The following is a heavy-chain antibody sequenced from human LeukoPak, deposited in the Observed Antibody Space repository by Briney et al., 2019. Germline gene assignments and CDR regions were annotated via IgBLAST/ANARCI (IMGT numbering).Heavy chain of an antibody. CDR1: GGAFSNYA. CDR2: IIPLFRTP. J-gene: IGHJ6*03. D-gene: IGHD3-16*02. CDR3: ATTRPSIMITFGGVIVMPDYYYMDV. V-gene: IGHV1-69*13. Sequence: SVKVSCKASGGAFSNYATSWVRQAPGQGLEWMGGIIPLFRTPNYAQRFLGRITITADESTKTVFMELRSLRSDDTAMYYCATTRPSIMITFGGVIVMPDYYYMDVWGKGTTVTISS.